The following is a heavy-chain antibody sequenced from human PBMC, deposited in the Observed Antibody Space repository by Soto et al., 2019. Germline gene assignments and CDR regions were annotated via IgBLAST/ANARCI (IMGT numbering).Heavy chain of an antibody. D-gene: IGHD3-3*01. CDR3: ARDEGIRFLEWLPDYNWFDP. CDR1: GYTFTSYG. CDR2: ISAYNGNT. J-gene: IGHJ5*02. V-gene: IGHV1-18*01. Sequence: ASVKVSCKASGYTFTSYGISWVRQAPGQGLEWMGWISAYNGNTNYAQKLQGRVTMTTDTSTSTAYMELRSLRSDDTAVYYCARDEGIRFLEWLPDYNWFDPWGQGTLVTVSS.